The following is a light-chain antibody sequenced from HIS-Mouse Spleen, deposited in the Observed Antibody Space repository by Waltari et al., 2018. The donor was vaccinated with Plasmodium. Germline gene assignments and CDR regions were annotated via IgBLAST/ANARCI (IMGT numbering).Light chain of an antibody. CDR2: QDS. V-gene: IGLV3-1*01. Sequence: SYELTQPPSVSVSPGQTASITCSGDKLGDKYACWYQQKPGQSPVLVIYQDSERPSGIPGRFAGSNAGNTGSLTISGTQAMDEADYYGQAWDSSTVVFGGGTKLTVL. CDR1: KLGDKY. CDR3: QAWDSSTVV. J-gene: IGLJ2*01.